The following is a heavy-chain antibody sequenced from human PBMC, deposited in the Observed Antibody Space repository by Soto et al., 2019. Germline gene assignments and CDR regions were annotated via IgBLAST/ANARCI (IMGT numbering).Heavy chain of an antibody. Sequence: QVQLVQSGAEVKKPGSSVKVSCKASGGTFSSYSINWVRQSPGQGLEWMGEIIPIFGTANYAQKFQGRVTITADEATSSAYMELSSLRSEDTAVYYCARDGGRHSGGIDYWGQGTLVTVSS. CDR3: ARDGGRHSGGIDY. D-gene: IGHD1-26*01. CDR2: IIPIFGTA. J-gene: IGHJ4*02. V-gene: IGHV1-69*01. CDR1: GGTFSSYS.